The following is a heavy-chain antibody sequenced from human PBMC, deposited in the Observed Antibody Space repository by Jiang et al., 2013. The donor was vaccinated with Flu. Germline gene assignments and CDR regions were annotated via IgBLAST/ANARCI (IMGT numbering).Heavy chain of an antibody. V-gene: IGHV3-30-3*01. CDR3: ARDNKQWLAKWFDP. J-gene: IGHJ5*02. D-gene: IGHD6-19*01. Sequence: VQLVESGGGVVQPGRSLRLSCAASGFTFSSYAMHWVRQAPGKGLEWVAVISYDGSNKYYADSVKGRFTISRDNSKNTLYLQMNSLRAEDTAVYYCARDNKQWLAKWFDPWGQGTLVTVSS. CDR1: GFTFSSYA. CDR2: ISYDGSNK.